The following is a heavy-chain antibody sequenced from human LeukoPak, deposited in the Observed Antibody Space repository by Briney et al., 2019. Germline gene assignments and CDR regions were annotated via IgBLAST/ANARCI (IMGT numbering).Heavy chain of an antibody. J-gene: IGHJ4*02. V-gene: IGHV3-23*01. CDR3: AKAFGNGVSGGNRFFDY. CDR2: LSISGDNT. CDR1: GFTLSSYA. Sequence: GGSLRLSCAASGFTLSSYAMSWVRQAPGKGLEWVSALSISGDNTYYADSVKGRFTISRDSSKNTLYVQMNSLRIDDTAVYYCAKAFGNGVSGGNRFFDYWGQGTLVTVSS. D-gene: IGHD4-23*01.